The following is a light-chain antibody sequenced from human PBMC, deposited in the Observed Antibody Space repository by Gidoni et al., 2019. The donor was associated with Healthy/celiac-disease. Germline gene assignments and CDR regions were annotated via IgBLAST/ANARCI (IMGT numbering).Light chain of an antibody. CDR3: QPYNSYPST. CDR1: QSISSW. CDR2: KAS. Sequence: DIQMTQSPSTLSASVGDRVTITCRASQSISSWLAWYQQKPGKAPKLLIYKASSLESGVPSRFSGSGSGTEFTLTISSLQPDDFATYYCQPYNSYPSTFGQGTKLEIK. V-gene: IGKV1-5*03. J-gene: IGKJ2*01.